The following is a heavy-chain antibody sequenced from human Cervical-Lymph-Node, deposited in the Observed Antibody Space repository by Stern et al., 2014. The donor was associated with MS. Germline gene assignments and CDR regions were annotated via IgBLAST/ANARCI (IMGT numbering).Heavy chain of an antibody. Sequence: VQLVQSGAEVKKPGASVKVSCKASGYSFTAYFIHWVRQAPGQGLEWMGWISTTAGGANDAQRFQGRVTMTRDTSISTTYMELSRLRSDDTAVYYCARDRGSHSDYWGQGTLVTVSS. J-gene: IGHJ4*02. CDR1: GYSFTAYF. CDR2: ISTTAGGA. V-gene: IGHV1-2*02. D-gene: IGHD1-26*01. CDR3: ARDRGSHSDY.